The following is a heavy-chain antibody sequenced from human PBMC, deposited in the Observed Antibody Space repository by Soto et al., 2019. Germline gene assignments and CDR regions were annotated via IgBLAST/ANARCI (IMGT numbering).Heavy chain of an antibody. CDR3: ASHGPGSYFAREGFDI. D-gene: IGHD3-10*01. Sequence: QVQLQESGPGLVKPSGTLSLTCAVSGGSFTSNNWYSWVRQTPGKGLEWIGEMYHSGKINYNPSLKTRVTIAMDRSENQFFLHLNSVTATDTPMYYCASHGPGSYFAREGFDIWGQGTKVTVSS. V-gene: IGHV4-4*02. CDR2: MYHSGKI. CDR1: GGSFTSNNW. J-gene: IGHJ3*02.